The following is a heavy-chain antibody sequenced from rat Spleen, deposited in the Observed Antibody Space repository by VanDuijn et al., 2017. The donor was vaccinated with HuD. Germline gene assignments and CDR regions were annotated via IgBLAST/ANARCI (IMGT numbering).Heavy chain of an antibody. D-gene: IGHD1-12*01. CDR3: VRANRESYAHFDH. CDR2: IWTGGST. Sequence: QVQLKESGPGLVQPSQTLSLTCTVSGISLTDYSIHWVRQPPGKGLEWMGIIWTGGSTDYNSALKSRLSISRDTSESQVFLKMTSLQTEDTATYYCVRANRESYAHFDHWGQGVMVTVSS. CDR1: GISLTDYS. V-gene: IGHV2-19*01. J-gene: IGHJ2*01.